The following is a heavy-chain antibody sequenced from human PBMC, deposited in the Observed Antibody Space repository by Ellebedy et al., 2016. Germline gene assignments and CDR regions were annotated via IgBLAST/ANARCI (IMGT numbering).Heavy chain of an antibody. D-gene: IGHD3-3*01. V-gene: IGHV3-33*01. CDR2: IWYDGSNK. CDR1: GFTFSSYG. Sequence: GESLKISXAASGFTFSSYGMHWVRQAPGKGLEWVAVIWYDGSNKYYADSVKGRFTISRDNSKNTVYLQMNSLRDEDTAVYYCARDNLEWLLPTAEGPWGQGTLVTVSS. J-gene: IGHJ5*02. CDR3: ARDNLEWLLPTAEGP.